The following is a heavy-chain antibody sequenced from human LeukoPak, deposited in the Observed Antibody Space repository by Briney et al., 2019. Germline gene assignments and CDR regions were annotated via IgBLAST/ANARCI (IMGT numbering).Heavy chain of an antibody. CDR1: GFTFSYFR. CDR3: TNRGNCLTGRKFDS. V-gene: IGHV3-48*01. J-gene: IGHJ4*02. D-gene: IGHD3-10*01. CDR2: ISSSGNNI. Sequence: PGGSLRLSCAASGFTFSYFRANWLRQTPGKGLEGVSYISSSGNNIYYANSVEGRFTISRDNAKNSLYLQMNSLRAENTALYYCTNRGNCLTGRKFDSSGQGAVVSVSS.